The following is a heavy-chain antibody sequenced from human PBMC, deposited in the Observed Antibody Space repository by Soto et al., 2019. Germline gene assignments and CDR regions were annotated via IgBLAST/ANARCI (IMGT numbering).Heavy chain of an antibody. CDR3: ARSPSSSWYGGGAFDI. V-gene: IGHV4-34*12. CDR1: GGSFSAYY. Sequence: SETLSLTCAVYGGSFSAYYWSWVRQPPGKGLEWIGEIIHSESTKYNPSLKSRVTISVDTSKNQFSLKLSSVTAADTAVYYCARSPSSSWYGGGAFDIWGQGTMVTVS. J-gene: IGHJ3*02. D-gene: IGHD6-13*01. CDR2: IIHSEST.